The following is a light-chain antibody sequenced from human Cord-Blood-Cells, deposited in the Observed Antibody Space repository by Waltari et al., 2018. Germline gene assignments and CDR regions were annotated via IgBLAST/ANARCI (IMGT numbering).Light chain of an antibody. J-gene: IGKJ4*01. V-gene: IGKV1-33*01. CDR3: HFRA. CDR1: QDISNY. Sequence: IQMTQSPSSLSASVGDRVTITCQASQDISNYLNWYQPKPGKAPKLLIYDASNLETGGPSRFSGSGSGTDFTFTISSLQPEDIATYYCHFRAFGGGTKVEIK. CDR2: DAS.